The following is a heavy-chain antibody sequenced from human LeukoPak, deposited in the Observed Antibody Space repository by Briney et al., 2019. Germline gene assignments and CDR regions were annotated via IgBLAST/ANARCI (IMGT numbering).Heavy chain of an antibody. V-gene: IGHV6-1*01. D-gene: IGHD2-2*01. CDR3: ARRLTQYDCFDP. CDR2: TYYRSTWYN. CDR1: GDSVSSSSVT. J-gene: IGHJ5*02. Sequence: SQTLSLTCAISGDSVSSSSVTWNWIRPSPSRGLEWLGRTYYRSTWYNDYAVSVRGRITVNPDTSKNQFSLHLNSVTPEDTAVYYCARRLTQYDCFDPWGQGILVTVSS.